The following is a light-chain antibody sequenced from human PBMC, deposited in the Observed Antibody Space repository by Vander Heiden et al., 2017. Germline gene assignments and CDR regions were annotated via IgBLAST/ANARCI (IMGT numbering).Light chain of an antibody. CDR2: DAS. CDR1: RSVSSY. J-gene: IGKJ2*01. Sequence: EIVLTQSPATLSLSPGERATLSCRASRSVSSYLAWYQQKPGQAPRLLIYDASNRGTGLPARFSGSAYGKYFTLTISMRDPEDFAVYYCQRYSNSGMYTFGQGTKLEIK. V-gene: IGKV3-11*01. CDR3: QRYSNSGMYT.